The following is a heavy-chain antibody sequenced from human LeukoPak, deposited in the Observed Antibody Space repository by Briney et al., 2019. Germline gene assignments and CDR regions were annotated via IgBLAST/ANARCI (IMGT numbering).Heavy chain of an antibody. J-gene: IGHJ4*02. V-gene: IGHV4-39*02. CDR3: ARSSGTGTFSY. CDR2: VYYGRSP. D-gene: IGHD6-25*01. CDR1: GDSISRSTYY. Sequence: SETLSLTCDVSGDSISRSTYYWAWIRQPPGKGLEWIGSVYYGRSPYFNPSLESRATISVDTSKNHFSLKMSSVTAADTAVYYCARSSGTGTFSYWGQGTLVTVSS.